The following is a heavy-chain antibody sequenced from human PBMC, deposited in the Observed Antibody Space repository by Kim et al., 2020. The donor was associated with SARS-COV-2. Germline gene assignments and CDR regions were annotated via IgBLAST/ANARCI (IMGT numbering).Heavy chain of an antibody. D-gene: IGHD3-10*01. Sequence: ADSVKGRLTIARDNAKNSLYLQMNSLRAEDTAVYYCARDSMVRGVIGFDYWGQGTLVTVSS. CDR3: ARDSMVRGVIGFDY. V-gene: IGHV3-11*04. J-gene: IGHJ4*02.